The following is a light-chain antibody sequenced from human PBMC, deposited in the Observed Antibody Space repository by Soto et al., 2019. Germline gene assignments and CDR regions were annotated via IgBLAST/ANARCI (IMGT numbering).Light chain of an antibody. CDR1: QSVFSS. V-gene: IGKV3D-15*01. J-gene: IGKJ1*01. Sequence: EIVMTQSPATLSVSPGERATLSCRASQSVFSSLAWYQQKPGQAPRLLIYGAATRASDIPARFSGSGSGTNFTLAISSLQSEDFAVYYCQQYADWPETFGQGTKVDIK. CDR3: QQYADWPET. CDR2: GAA.